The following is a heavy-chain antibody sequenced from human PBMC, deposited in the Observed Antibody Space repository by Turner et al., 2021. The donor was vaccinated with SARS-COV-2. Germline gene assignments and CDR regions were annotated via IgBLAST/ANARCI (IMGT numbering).Heavy chain of an antibody. CDR3: VRDRPRPGDRDALDI. CDR1: GFTFNTYA. CDR2: VSGLGETR. V-gene: IGHV3-23*01. Sequence: EVQVLESGGGLAQPGGSLSLSCAASGFTFNTYAMSWVRQAPGKGLVWVSVVSGLGETRCYADSVRGRFTISRDNTKNRVYLQMNSLRPDDTALYYCVRDRPRPGDRDALDIWGQGTMVTVSS. D-gene: IGHD7-27*01. J-gene: IGHJ3*02.